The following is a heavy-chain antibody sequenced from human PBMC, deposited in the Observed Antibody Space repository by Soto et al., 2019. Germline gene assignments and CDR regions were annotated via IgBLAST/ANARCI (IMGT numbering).Heavy chain of an antibody. J-gene: IGHJ4*02. CDR2: ISGSGGST. CDR1: GFTFSSYA. Sequence: GGSLRLSCAASGFTFSSYAMSWVRQAPGKGLEWVSDISGSGGSTYYADSVKGRFTISRDNSKNLLYLQMNSLRAEDTAVYYCARDRAYNCFDYWGQGTLVTVSS. V-gene: IGHV3-23*01. CDR3: ARDRAYNCFDY. D-gene: IGHD5-18*01.